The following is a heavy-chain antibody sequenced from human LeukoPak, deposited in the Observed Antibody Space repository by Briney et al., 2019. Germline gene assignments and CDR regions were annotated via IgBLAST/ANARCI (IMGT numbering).Heavy chain of an antibody. Sequence: SVKVSCKASGYTFIGYYMHWVRQAPGQGLEWMGGIIPIFGTANYAQKFQGRVTITADESTSTAYMELSSLRSEDTAVYYCASGFCSTSCYYYYGMDVWGQGTTVTVSS. V-gene: IGHV1-69*13. D-gene: IGHD2-2*01. CDR3: ASGFCSTSCYYYYGMDV. J-gene: IGHJ6*02. CDR1: GYTFIGYY. CDR2: IIPIFGTA.